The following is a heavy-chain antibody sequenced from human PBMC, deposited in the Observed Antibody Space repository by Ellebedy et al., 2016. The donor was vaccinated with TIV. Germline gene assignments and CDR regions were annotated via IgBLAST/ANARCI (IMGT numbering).Heavy chain of an antibody. J-gene: IGHJ4*02. D-gene: IGHD3-10*01. Sequence: GGSLRLXXAGSGFNFNNYGMSWVRQAPGKGLEWVANIKQDGRDKYYVDSVKGRFSISRDNAKNSLYLQMDSLRAEDTAVYYCAKEIGGGGSYWGQGTLVTVSS. CDR3: AKEIGGGGSY. CDR2: IKQDGRDK. V-gene: IGHV3-7*01. CDR1: GFNFNNYG.